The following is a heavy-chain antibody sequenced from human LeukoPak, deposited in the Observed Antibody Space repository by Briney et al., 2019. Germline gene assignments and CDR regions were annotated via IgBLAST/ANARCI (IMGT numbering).Heavy chain of an antibody. J-gene: IGHJ3*02. D-gene: IGHD3-22*01. Sequence: PGGSLRLSCAASGFTFSSYEMNWVRQAPGKGLEWISYISSGSTVYYADSVRGRFTISRDNAKNSLYLQMNSLRAEDTAVYYCAREVYYDSSRGGIWGQGTLVTVSS. V-gene: IGHV3-48*03. CDR3: AREVYYDSSRGGI. CDR2: ISSGSTV. CDR1: GFTFSSYE.